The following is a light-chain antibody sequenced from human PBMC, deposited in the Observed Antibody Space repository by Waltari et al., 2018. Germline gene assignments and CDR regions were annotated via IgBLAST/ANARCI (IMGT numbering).Light chain of an antibody. CDR2: DVD. V-gene: IGLV2-8*01. J-gene: IGLJ2*01. CDR3: SSYAGSNNLGI. Sequence: QSALTHPPPASGSPGQSVTISCTGASSAIGAYTSLPWYQPYPGKAPNLIIYDVDKRPSGVPDRFSGSKSGDTASLTVSGLQTEDEADYYCSSYAGSNNLGIFGGGTKLTVL. CDR1: SSAIGAYTS.